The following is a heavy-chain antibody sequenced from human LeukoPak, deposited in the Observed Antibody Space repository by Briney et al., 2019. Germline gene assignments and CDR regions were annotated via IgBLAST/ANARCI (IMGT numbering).Heavy chain of an antibody. D-gene: IGHD2-2*02. J-gene: IGHJ4*02. V-gene: IGHV4-59*01. CDR1: GGSISSYY. Sequence: PSETPSLTCTVSGGSISSYYWSWIRQPPGKGLEWIGYIYYSGSTNYNPSLKSRVTISVDTSKNQFSLKLSSVTAADTAVYYCARAGVVPAAIGALDYWGQGTLVTVSS. CDR2: IYYSGST. CDR3: ARAGVVPAAIGALDY.